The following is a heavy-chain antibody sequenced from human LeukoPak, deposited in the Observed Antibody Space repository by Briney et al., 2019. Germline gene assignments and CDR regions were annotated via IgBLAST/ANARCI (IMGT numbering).Heavy chain of an antibody. CDR1: GGSFSGYY. CDR2: INHSGST. V-gene: IGHV4-34*01. Sequence: PSETLSLTCAVYGGSFSGYYWSWIRQPPGKGLEWIGEINHSGSTNYNPSLKSRVTISVDTSKNQFSLKLSSVTAADTAVYYCARGFDWGQRGDWYYFDYWGQGTLVTVSS. J-gene: IGHJ4*02. CDR3: ARGFDWGQRGDWYYFDY. D-gene: IGHD3-9*01.